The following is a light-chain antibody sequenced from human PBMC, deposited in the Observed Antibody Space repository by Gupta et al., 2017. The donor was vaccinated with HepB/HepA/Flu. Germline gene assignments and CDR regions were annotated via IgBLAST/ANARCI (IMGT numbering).Light chain of an antibody. Sequence: DIQMTQSPSSVSASVGDTVTITCRASQGITKWLAWYQQKPGKAPNLLIYGASNLKSGVPSRFSGSGSGTDFTLTISSLQPEDFATYYCQQANSFPLTFGGGTKVEIK. V-gene: IGKV1D-12*01. CDR3: QQANSFPLT. CDR1: QGITKW. CDR2: GAS. J-gene: IGKJ4*01.